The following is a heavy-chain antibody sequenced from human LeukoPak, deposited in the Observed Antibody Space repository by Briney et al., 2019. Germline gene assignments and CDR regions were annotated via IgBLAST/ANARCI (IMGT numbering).Heavy chain of an antibody. CDR2: ISYDGSNK. Sequence: HPGGSLRLSCAASGFTFSSYAMHWVRQAPGKGLEWVAVISYDGSNKYYADSVKGRFTISRENAKNSLYLQMNSLRAGDTAVYYCARDLGPGIAVAGTASGFDPWGQGTLVTVSS. D-gene: IGHD6-19*01. CDR1: GFTFSSYA. CDR3: ARDLGPGIAVAGTASGFDP. V-gene: IGHV3-30*14. J-gene: IGHJ5*02.